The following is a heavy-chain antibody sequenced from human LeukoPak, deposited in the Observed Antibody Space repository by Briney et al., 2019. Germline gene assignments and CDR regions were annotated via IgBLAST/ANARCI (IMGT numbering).Heavy chain of an antibody. CDR3: ARDRSRGAYYMDV. CDR1: GFTFDDYA. V-gene: IGHV3-9*01. CDR2: ISWNSGSI. J-gene: IGHJ6*03. D-gene: IGHD2-15*01. Sequence: GGSLRLSCAASGFTFDDYAMHRVRQAPGKGLEWVSGISWNSGSIGYADSVKGRFTISRDNAKNTLYLQMNSLRAEDTAVYYCARDRSRGAYYMDVWGKGTTVTVSS.